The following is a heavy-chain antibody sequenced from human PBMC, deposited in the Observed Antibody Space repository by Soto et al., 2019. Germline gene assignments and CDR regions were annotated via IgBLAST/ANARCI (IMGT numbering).Heavy chain of an antibody. V-gene: IGHV3-48*01. CDR2: ISPAGSSI. CDR3: AKDRGGSGAFDI. J-gene: IGHJ3*02. CDR1: GFSFSIYS. Sequence: EGQLVEFGGGLVKPGGSLRLSCAASGFSFSIYSYNWVRQAPGKGLEWLSYISPAGSSIYYADSVKGRFTISRDSARDSIYSQMDRLRAGDPGVYYCAKDRGGSGAFDIWGQGTMVTVSS. D-gene: IGHD3-10*01.